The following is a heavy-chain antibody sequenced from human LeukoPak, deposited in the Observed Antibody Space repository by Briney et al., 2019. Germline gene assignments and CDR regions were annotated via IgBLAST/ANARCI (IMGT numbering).Heavy chain of an antibody. J-gene: IGHJ4*02. CDR2: MNPNSGRT. CDR1: GYTLTSYD. CDR3: TRETSSRYFDY. Sequence: ASVKVSCKASGYTLTSYDINWVRQDTGQGLEWMGWMNPNSGRTGYAQNFQGRITITRNTSISTAYMELSSLRSEDTAVYYCTRETSSRYFDYWGQGTLVTVSS. V-gene: IGHV1-8*03.